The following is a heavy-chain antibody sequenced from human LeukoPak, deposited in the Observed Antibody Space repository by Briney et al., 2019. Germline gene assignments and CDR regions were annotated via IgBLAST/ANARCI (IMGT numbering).Heavy chain of an antibody. CDR3: ARAILIYDSSGYYSLFFDY. J-gene: IGHJ4*02. Sequence: SKTLSLTCTVSGGSISSGGYYWSWIRQHPGKGLEWIGYIYYSGSTYYNPSLKSRVTISVDTSKNQFSLKLSSVTAADTAVYYCARAILIYDSSGYYSLFFDYWGQGTLVTVSS. CDR2: IYYSGST. V-gene: IGHV4-31*03. CDR1: GGSISSGGYY. D-gene: IGHD3-22*01.